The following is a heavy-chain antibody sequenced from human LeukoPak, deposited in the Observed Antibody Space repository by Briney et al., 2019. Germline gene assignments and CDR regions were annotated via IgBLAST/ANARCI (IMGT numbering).Heavy chain of an antibody. CDR2: ISGSGGST. J-gene: IGHJ4*02. CDR1: GFTVRSDD. CDR3: AKDLKAAAGTEFDY. V-gene: IGHV3-23*01. D-gene: IGHD6-13*01. Sequence: AGGSLRLSCAAFGFTVRSDDMNWVRQAPGKGLEWVSAISGSGGSTYYADSVKGRFTISRDNSKNTLYLQMNSLRAEDTAVYYCAKDLKAAAGTEFDYWGQGTLVTVSS.